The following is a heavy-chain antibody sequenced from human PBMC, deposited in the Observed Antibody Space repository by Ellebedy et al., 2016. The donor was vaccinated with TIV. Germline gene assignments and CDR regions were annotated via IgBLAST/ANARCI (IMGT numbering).Heavy chain of an antibody. J-gene: IGHJ4*02. V-gene: IGHV3-30-3*01. CDR1: GFTFNSFA. CDR2: ISYDGSKK. Sequence: GGSLRLXXAASGFTFNSFAIHWVRQAPGEGLDWVAVISYDGSKKYYADSVKGRFTISRDASKKTLYLQMNSLRAEDTAVYYCAKGDRTALYYDTGSDYWGQGTLVTVSS. D-gene: IGHD3-22*01. CDR3: AKGDRTALYYDTGSDY.